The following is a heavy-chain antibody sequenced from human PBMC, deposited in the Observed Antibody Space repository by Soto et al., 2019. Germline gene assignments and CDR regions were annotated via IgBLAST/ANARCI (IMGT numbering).Heavy chain of an antibody. V-gene: IGHV4-39*07. J-gene: IGHJ2*01. CDR1: GGSISSSSYY. Sequence: SETLSLTCTVSGGSISSSSYYWGWIRQPPGKGLEWIGSIYYSGSTYYNPSLKSRVTISVDTSKNQFSLKLSSVTAADTAVYYCAVSEYSSPFYWYFDLWGRGTLVTVSS. CDR3: AVSEYSSPFYWYFDL. D-gene: IGHD6-6*01. CDR2: IYYSGST.